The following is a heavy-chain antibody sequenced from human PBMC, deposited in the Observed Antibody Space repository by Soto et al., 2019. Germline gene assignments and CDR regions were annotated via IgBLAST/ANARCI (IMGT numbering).Heavy chain of an antibody. J-gene: IGHJ4*02. D-gene: IGHD3-22*01. CDR2: ILVGSGDT. CDR3: AAYSSGYYRALDY. CDR1: GSVFTTTG. V-gene: IGHV1-58*01. Sequence: ASVKVSCKASGSVFTTTGVQWLRQARGQRPEWIGWILVGSGDTNYAQNFQGRVTITRDMSTSTVYMELHSLRSEDTAVFYCAAYSSGYYRALDYWGQGTLVTAPQ.